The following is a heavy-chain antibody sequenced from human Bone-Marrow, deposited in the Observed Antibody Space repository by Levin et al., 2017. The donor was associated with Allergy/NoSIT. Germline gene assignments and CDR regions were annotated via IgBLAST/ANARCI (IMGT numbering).Heavy chain of an antibody. CDR3: ARGSSWTDY. CDR1: GGSISSYY. Sequence: ASETLSLTCTVSGGSISSYYWSWIRQPPGKGLEWIGYIYYSGSTNYNPSLKSRVTISVDTSKNQFSLKLSSVTAADTAVYYCARGSSWTDYWGQGTLVTVSS. D-gene: IGHD6-13*01. V-gene: IGHV4-59*01. CDR2: IYYSGST. J-gene: IGHJ4*02.